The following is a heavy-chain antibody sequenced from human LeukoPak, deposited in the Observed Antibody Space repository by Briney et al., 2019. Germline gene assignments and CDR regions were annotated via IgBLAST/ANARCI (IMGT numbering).Heavy chain of an antibody. D-gene: IGHD2-2*01. J-gene: IGHJ3*02. Sequence: GGSLRLSCAASGFTFSSYAMSWVRQAPGKGLEWVSAISGSGGSTYYADSVKGRFTISRGNSKNTLYLQMNSLRAEDTAVYYCAKPRGSCSSTSCYIDAFDIWGQGTMVTVSS. CDR1: GFTFSSYA. V-gene: IGHV3-23*01. CDR3: AKPRGSCSSTSCYIDAFDI. CDR2: ISGSGGST.